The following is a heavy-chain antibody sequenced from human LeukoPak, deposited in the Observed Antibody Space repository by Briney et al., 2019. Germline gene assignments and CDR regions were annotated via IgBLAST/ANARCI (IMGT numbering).Heavy chain of an antibody. J-gene: IGHJ4*02. CDR3: ARDRSSRYFDY. V-gene: IGHV4-34*01. CDR1: GGSFSGYY. CDR2: INHSGST. Sequence: PSETLSLTCAVYGGSFSGYYWSWIRQPPGKGLEWIGEINHSGSTNYNPSLKSRVTISVDTSKNQFSLKLSSVTAADTAVYYCARDRSSRYFDYWGQGTLVTVSS. D-gene: IGHD3-9*01.